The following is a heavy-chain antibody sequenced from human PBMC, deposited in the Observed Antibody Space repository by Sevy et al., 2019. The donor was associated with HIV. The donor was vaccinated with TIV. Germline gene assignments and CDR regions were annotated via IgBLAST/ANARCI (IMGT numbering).Heavy chain of an antibody. CDR1: GFTFSSYA. V-gene: IGHV3-23*01. Sequence: GGSLRLSCAASGFTFSSYAMSWVRQAPGKGLEWVSAISGSGGSTYYADSVKGRFTISRDNSKNTLYLQMTSLSAKDTAVYYCAGDPYYDILTGYYRTEGEDIEYFQHWGQGTLVTVSS. CDR2: ISGSGGST. D-gene: IGHD3-9*01. CDR3: AGDPYYDILTGYYRTEGEDIEYFQH. J-gene: IGHJ1*01.